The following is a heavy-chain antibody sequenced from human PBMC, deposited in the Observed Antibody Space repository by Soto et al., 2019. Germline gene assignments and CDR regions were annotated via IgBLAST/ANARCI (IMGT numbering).Heavy chain of an antibody. J-gene: IGHJ5*02. CDR3: AKHRLKWNYGENWFDP. D-gene: IGHD1-7*01. V-gene: IGHV3-23*01. Sequence: PGGSLKLSFAPSGFTFSCYAMSWVRQAPGKGLEWGSTLSGIGGNTYYADAVKGWFTISRDNSKNTLYLQMNSLRAEDTSVYYCAKHRLKWNYGENWFDPWGQGTLVTVSS. CDR1: GFTFSCYA. CDR2: LSGIGGNT.